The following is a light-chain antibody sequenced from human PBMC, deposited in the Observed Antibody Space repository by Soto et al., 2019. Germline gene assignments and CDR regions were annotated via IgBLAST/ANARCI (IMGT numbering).Light chain of an antibody. CDR3: QQYDGSPYT. CDR2: DAS. J-gene: IGKJ2*01. CDR1: QSVSSSY. Sequence: EIVLTQSPGTLSLSPGERATLSCRASQSVSSSYLAWYQQKPGQAPRLLIYDASYRTTGIPDRFSGSGSGTDFTLTISRLEPEDFAVYYCQQYDGSPYTFGQGTRLEIK. V-gene: IGKV3-20*01.